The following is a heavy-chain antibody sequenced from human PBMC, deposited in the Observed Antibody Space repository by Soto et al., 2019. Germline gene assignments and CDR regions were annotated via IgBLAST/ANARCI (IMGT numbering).Heavy chain of an antibody. CDR3: ARHGSY. J-gene: IGHJ4*02. CDR2: IYYGGSS. Sequence: QLQLQESGPGLVKPSETLSLTCTVSGVSISSSSYYWGWFRQPPGKGLEWIGTIYYGGSSYSNPSLKSRVIISLDTSKNQFSLTLTSVTAADTAVYYCARHGSYWGQGTLVTVSS. V-gene: IGHV4-39*01. CDR1: GVSISSSSYY.